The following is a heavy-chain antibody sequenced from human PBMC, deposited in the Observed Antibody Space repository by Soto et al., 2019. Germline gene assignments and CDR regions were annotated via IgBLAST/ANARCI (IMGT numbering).Heavy chain of an antibody. V-gene: IGHV4-34*01. CDR3: ARSARRLQKGGFDY. Sequence: SETLSLTCAVYGGSFSGYYWSWIRQPPGKGLEWIGEINHSGSTNYNPSLKSRVTISVDTSKNQFSLKLSSVTAADTAVYYCARSARRLQKGGFDYWGQGTLVTAP. CDR2: INHSGST. CDR1: GGSFSGYY. D-gene: IGHD6-25*01. J-gene: IGHJ4*02.